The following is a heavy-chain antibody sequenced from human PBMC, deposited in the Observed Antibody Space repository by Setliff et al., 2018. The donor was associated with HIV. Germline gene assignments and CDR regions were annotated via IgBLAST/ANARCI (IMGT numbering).Heavy chain of an antibody. CDR3: ARSSRGSLRDLDY. CDR1: GGSISNYY. J-gene: IGHJ4*02. D-gene: IGHD2-21*02. CDR2: GYYSGIT. Sequence: SETLSLTCTASGGSISNYYWSWIRQPPGKGLEWIGCGYYSGITHYDPSLKSRVSISVDASKNQFSLRLNSVTVADTAVYFCARSSRGSLRDLDYWGPGTLVTVSS. V-gene: IGHV4-59*08.